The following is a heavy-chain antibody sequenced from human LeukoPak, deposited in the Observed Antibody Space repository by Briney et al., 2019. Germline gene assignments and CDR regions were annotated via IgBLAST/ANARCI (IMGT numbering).Heavy chain of an antibody. Sequence: GGSLRPSCAASGFTFSSYAMHWVRQAPGKGLEWVAVISYDGSNKYYADSVKGRFTISRDNSKNTLYLQMNSLRAEDTAVYYCARPSLVVPAAMSAPSRYWGQGTLVTVSS. CDR1: GFTFSSYA. D-gene: IGHD2-2*01. CDR3: ARPSLVVPAAMSAPSRY. J-gene: IGHJ4*02. V-gene: IGHV3-30*04. CDR2: ISYDGSNK.